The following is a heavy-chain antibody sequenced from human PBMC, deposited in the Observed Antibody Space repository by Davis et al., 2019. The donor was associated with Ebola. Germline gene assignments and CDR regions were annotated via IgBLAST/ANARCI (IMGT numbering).Heavy chain of an antibody. V-gene: IGHV3-30*18. CDR1: GFTFSSYG. J-gene: IGHJ6*02. Sequence: GGSLRLSCAASGFTFSSYGMHWVRQAPGKGLEWVAVISYDGSNKYYADSVKGRFTISRDNSKNTLYLQMNSLRAEDTAVYYCAKGGRSIAVAGTRGNYYGMDVWGQGTTVTVSS. CDR3: AKGGRSIAVAGTRGNYYGMDV. CDR2: ISYDGSNK. D-gene: IGHD6-19*01.